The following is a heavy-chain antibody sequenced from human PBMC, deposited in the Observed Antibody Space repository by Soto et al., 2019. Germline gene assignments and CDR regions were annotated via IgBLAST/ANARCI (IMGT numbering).Heavy chain of an antibody. CDR3: AKSLYYYNSSPLDH. Sequence: GGSLRLSCAAAGFDFEDYAMHWVRQVPGKGLEWVSLTNSDGTDSYYMDSVKGRFTISRDNAKSTLYLQMDRLRPEDTALYFCAKSLYYYNSSPLDHWGQGTLVTVSS. CDR2: TNSDGTDS. V-gene: IGHV3-43D*04. D-gene: IGHD3-22*01. CDR1: GFDFEDYA. J-gene: IGHJ4*02.